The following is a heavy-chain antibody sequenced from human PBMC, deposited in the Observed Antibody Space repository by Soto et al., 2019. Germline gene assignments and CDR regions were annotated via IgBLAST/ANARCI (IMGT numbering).Heavy chain of an antibody. CDR2: IKRKTEGGTT. J-gene: IGHJ6*01. V-gene: IGHV3-15*01. CDR1: EFIFNNAW. D-gene: IGHD3-10*01. Sequence: GGSLRLSCAASEFIFNNAWIKCVRQAPGKGLQRFGHIKRKTEGGTTDYAAPVKGRFPISRDDSKNMVYLQMNSLRTEDTPVYYATANTIMTPYYGLGGRGQGTTFAVCS. CDR3: TANTIMTPYYGLGG.